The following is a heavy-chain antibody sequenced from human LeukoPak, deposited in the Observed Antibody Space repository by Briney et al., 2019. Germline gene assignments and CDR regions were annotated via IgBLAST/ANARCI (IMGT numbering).Heavy chain of an antibody. CDR3: ARDLPGPVAGIDAFDV. CDR2: IRGSGGTI. D-gene: IGHD6-19*01. J-gene: IGHJ3*01. CDR1: GFTFSRYA. Sequence: GGSLRLSCAASGFTFSRYAMSWVRQAPGKGLEWFSGIRGSGGTIYYGDSVKGRVTISRENSKNTLYLQMNSLGAEDTAVYYCARDLPGPVAGIDAFDVWGQGTMVTVSS. V-gene: IGHV3-23*01.